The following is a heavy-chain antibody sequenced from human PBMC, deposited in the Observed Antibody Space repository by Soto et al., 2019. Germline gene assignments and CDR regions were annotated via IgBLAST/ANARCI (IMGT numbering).Heavy chain of an antibody. V-gene: IGHV3-23*01. D-gene: IGHD5-18*01. J-gene: IGHJ6*02. CDR2: ISGSGGST. Sequence: EVQLLESGGGLVQPGGSLRLSYAASGFTFSSYAMSWVRQAPGKGLEWVSAISGSGGSTYYADSVKGRFTISRDNSKNTLYLQMNSLRAEDTAVYYCAKCPSYGYFYYYGMDVWGQGTTVTVSS. CDR1: GFTFSSYA. CDR3: AKCPSYGYFYYYGMDV.